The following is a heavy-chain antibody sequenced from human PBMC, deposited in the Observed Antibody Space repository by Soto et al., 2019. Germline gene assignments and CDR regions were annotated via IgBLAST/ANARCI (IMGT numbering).Heavy chain of an antibody. J-gene: IGHJ3*02. Sequence: QVQLVQSGAEVKKPGSSVKVSCKASGGTFSSYTISWVRQAPGQGLEWMGRIIPILGIANYAQKFQGRVTITEDKSTSTAYMELSSLRSEDTAVYYCARVETAMVSGNAFDIWGQGTMVTVSS. D-gene: IGHD5-18*01. V-gene: IGHV1-69*02. CDR1: GGTFSSYT. CDR2: IIPILGIA. CDR3: ARVETAMVSGNAFDI.